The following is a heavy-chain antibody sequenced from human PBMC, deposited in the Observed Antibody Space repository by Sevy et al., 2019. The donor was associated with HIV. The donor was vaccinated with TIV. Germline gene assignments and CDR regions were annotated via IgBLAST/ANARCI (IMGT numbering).Heavy chain of an antibody. V-gene: IGHV4-59*08. CDR3: AGENAWGRGYS. CDR2: IYYNGHI. J-gene: IGHJ4*02. D-gene: IGHD1-26*01. CDR1: GGSITSLY. Sequence: SETLSLTYTVSGGSITSLYWNWIRQPPGKGLEWIANIYYNGHINYNPSLKSRVTLSLDTSKNQFSLRLSSVTAADTAMYYCAGENAWGRGYSWGQGTLVIVSS.